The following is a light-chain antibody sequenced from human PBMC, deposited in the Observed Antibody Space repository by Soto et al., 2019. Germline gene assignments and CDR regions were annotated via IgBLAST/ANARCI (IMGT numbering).Light chain of an antibody. Sequence: QSVLTQPPSAAGTPGQSGTISCTGTSSDVGAYIFVSWYQQHPGKAPKLMVYAVNRRPPGVPDRFFGSKSGNTASLTVSGLQAEDEADYSCVSFAGGTYVFGTGTKLTVL. J-gene: IGLJ1*01. CDR1: SSDVGAYIF. V-gene: IGLV2-8*01. CDR2: AVN. CDR3: VSFAGGTYV.